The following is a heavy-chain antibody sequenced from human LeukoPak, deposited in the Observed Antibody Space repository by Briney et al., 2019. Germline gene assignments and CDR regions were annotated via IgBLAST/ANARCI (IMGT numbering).Heavy chain of an antibody. Sequence: ASVKVSCKASGYTFTSYDINGVRQATRQGLDWMGWMNPNSGNTGYAQKFQGRVTMTRNTSIRTAYMELSSRKSGVTAVYNCKKGARSRYRYKAHYCDYWGQETLVIVSS. D-gene: IGHD5-24*01. J-gene: IGHJ4*02. CDR3: KKGARSRYRYKAHYCDY. CDR2: MNPNSGNT. V-gene: IGHV1-8*01. CDR1: GYTFTSYD.